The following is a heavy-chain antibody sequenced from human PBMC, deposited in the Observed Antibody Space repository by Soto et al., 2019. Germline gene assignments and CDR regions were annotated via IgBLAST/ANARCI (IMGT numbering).Heavy chain of an antibody. D-gene: IGHD1-26*01. V-gene: IGHV3-11*01. Sequence: QVQLVESGGGLVKPGGSLRLSCAASGFTFSDYYMSWIRQAPGKGLEWVSYISSSGSPIYYADSVKGRFTISRDNAKNSMYLQFKRLRAEDAGVYYGSWRGKRLHGIDVWGQGTTVTVSS. J-gene: IGHJ6*02. CDR2: ISSSGSPI. CDR1: GFTFSDYY. CDR3: SWRGKRLHGIDV.